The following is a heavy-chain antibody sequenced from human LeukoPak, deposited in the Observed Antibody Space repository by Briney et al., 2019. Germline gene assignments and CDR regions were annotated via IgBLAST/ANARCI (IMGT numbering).Heavy chain of an antibody. CDR1: GYTFTNSY. Sequence: ASVKVSCKASGYTFTNSYIHWVRQAPGQVLEWMGLINPDGGNTNYAQNFQGRVTLTRDTSTSTVYMELSSLRSEDTAVYYCATRSGVVPSLGAFDIWGQGTMVTVSS. CDR2: INPDGGNT. J-gene: IGHJ3*02. V-gene: IGHV1-46*01. D-gene: IGHD3-3*01. CDR3: ATRSGVVPSLGAFDI.